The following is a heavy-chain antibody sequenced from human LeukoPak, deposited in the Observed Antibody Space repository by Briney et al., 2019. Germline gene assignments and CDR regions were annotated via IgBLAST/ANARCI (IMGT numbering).Heavy chain of an antibody. CDR2: INPNSGGT. D-gene: IGHD6-6*01. J-gene: IGHJ5*02. Sequence: ASVKVSCKASGYTFTDYYLHWVRQAPGQGLEWMGWINPNSGGTNYAQKFQGRVTMTRDTSISTAYMELSRLRSDDTAVYYCARSNIAVRRGDNWFDPWGQGTLVTVSS. CDR1: GYTFTDYY. V-gene: IGHV1-2*02. CDR3: ARSNIAVRRGDNWFDP.